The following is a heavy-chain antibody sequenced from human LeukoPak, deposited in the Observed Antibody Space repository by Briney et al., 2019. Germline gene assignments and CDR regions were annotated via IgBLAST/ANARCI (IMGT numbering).Heavy chain of an antibody. J-gene: IGHJ3*02. CDR2: IYPGDSHA. CDR3: ARDALDAFDI. Sequence: GESLKISCKGSGYSFTNYWIGWVRQMPGRGLEWMGIIYPGDSHARYSPSFQGQVTVSADKSTSTAYVQWSSLKASDTAMYYCARDALDAFDIWGQGTMVTVSS. V-gene: IGHV5-51*01. CDR1: GYSFTNYW.